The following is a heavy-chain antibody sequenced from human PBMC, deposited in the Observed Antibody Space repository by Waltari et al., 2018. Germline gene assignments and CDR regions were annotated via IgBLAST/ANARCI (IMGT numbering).Heavy chain of an antibody. D-gene: IGHD4-4*01. CDR2: VDPADSET. Sequence: EVQLVQSGAEGKKPGATLTSSCRASGYTFTDYYTQWVQQAPGKGREWMGRVDPADSETIYAEKFQGRVTITADTSTDTAYMELSSLRSEDTAVYYCATVLTTVPTYWFDPWGQGTLVTVSS. J-gene: IGHJ5*02. CDR3: ATVLTTVPTYWFDP. CDR1: GYTFTDYY. V-gene: IGHV1-69-2*01.